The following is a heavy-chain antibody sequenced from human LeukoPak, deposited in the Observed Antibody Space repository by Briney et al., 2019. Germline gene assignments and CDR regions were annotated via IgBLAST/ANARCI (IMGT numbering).Heavy chain of an antibody. V-gene: IGHV1-2*02. CDR2: INPNSGGT. Sequence: ASVKVSCKASGYTFTGYYMHWVRQAPGQGLEWMGWINPNSGGTNYAQKFQGRVTMTRDTSISTAYMELSRLRSDDTAVYYCARDPDDFWSGYYFDYWGQRTLVTVSS. CDR3: ARDPDDFWSGYYFDY. CDR1: GYTFTGYY. D-gene: IGHD3-3*01. J-gene: IGHJ4*02.